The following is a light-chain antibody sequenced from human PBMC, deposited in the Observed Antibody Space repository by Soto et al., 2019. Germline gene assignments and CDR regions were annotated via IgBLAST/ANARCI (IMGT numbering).Light chain of an antibody. V-gene: IGKV2-28*01. Sequence: DIVMTQSPLSLPVTPGEPASISCRSSQSLLHSNGYNYLNWFVQKPGQSPQLLIYLGSERDSGVPGRISGSGSGTDFTLKISRVEADDVGIYYCMQALQSPPWTFGQGTKVEIK. J-gene: IGKJ1*01. CDR2: LGS. CDR1: QSLLHSNGYNY. CDR3: MQALQSPPWT.